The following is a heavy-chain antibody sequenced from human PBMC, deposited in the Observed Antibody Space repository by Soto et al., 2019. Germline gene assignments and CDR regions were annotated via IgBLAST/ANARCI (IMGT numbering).Heavy chain of an antibody. Sequence: EVQLLESGGGFIQPGGSLRLSCMGSGFIFHNHALTWVRQAPGKGPEWVSSISGSGGTTYYADSVKGRFTISRDNSQPKLSLDLHNLTVDDSAVYYCANGSWFEPWGQGTQVTVSS. V-gene: IGHV3-23*01. CDR2: ISGSGGTT. J-gene: IGHJ5*01. CDR1: GFIFHNHA. D-gene: IGHD3-10*01. CDR3: ANGSWFEP.